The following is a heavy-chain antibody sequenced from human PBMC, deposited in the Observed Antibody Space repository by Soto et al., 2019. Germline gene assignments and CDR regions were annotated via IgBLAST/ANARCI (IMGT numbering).Heavy chain of an antibody. Sequence: PGGSLRLACAASGFTFSSYAMSWVRQAPGKGLEWVSAISGSGGSTYYADSVKGRFTISRDNSKNTLYLQMNSLRAEDTAVYYCAKESVLRFLEWLFGQSIAYWGQGTLVTVSS. D-gene: IGHD3-3*01. J-gene: IGHJ4*02. CDR2: ISGSGGST. V-gene: IGHV3-23*01. CDR3: AKESVLRFLEWLFGQSIAY. CDR1: GFTFSSYA.